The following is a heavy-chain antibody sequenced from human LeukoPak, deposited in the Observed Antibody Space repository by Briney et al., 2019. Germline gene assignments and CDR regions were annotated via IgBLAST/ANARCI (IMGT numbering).Heavy chain of an antibody. J-gene: IGHJ4*02. Sequence: GGSLRLSWAAFGFSFSNYDMTWVRQAPGKGLEWVSTITASGGRTYYADSVKGRFTISRDNSKSTLYLQVNSLRAEDTAVYYCAKSHRYNDYWGQGTLVTVSS. CDR2: ITASGGRT. CDR3: AKSHRYNDY. V-gene: IGHV3-23*01. D-gene: IGHD1-1*01. CDR1: GFSFSNYD.